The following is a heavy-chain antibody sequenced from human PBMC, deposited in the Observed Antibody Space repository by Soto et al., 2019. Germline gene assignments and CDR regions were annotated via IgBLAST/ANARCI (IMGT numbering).Heavy chain of an antibody. CDR1: GYTFTSYA. Sequence: QVQVVQSGAEEKKPGASVKVSSKASGYTFTSYAMHWVRQAPGQRLEWMGWINAGNGNTKHSQKFQGRVTITRDTSASTAYMELSSLRPEDTAVYYCARGGEPIDYWGQGTLVTVSS. CDR3: ARGGEPIDY. V-gene: IGHV1-3*05. CDR2: INAGNGNT. D-gene: IGHD2-21*01. J-gene: IGHJ4*02.